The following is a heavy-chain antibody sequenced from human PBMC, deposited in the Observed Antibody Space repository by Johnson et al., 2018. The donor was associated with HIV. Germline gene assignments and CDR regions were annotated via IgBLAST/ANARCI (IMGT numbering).Heavy chain of an antibody. V-gene: IGHV3-30*14. D-gene: IGHD6-19*01. CDR1: GFTFSSYW. J-gene: IGHJ3*02. CDR3: ARGEYSSGWSNTFDI. Sequence: QVQLVESGGGLVQPGGSLRLSCAASGFTFSSYWMSWVRQAPGKGLEWVAVISYDGSNKYYADSVKGRFTISRDNSKNTLYLQMNSLRAEDTAVYYCARGEYSSGWSNTFDIWGQGTMVTVSS. CDR2: ISYDGSNK.